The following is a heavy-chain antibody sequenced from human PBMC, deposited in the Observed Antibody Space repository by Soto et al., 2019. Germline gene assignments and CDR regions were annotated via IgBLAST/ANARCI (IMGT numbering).Heavy chain of an antibody. CDR3: ARGRTCGGGSCYDY. CDR2: INHRGST. CDR1: GVSFSGYY. V-gene: IGHV4-34*01. Sequence: VQLQQWGAGLLKPSETLSLTCAVYGVSFSGYYWGWIRQPPGKGLESIGTINHRGSTNYNPSLKSRVTISVDTSKNQFSLKMSSVTAADTAVYYCARGRTCGGGSCYDYWCQGTLVTVSS. D-gene: IGHD2-15*01. J-gene: IGHJ4*02.